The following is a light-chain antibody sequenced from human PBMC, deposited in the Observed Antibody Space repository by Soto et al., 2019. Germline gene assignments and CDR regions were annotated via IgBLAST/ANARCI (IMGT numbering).Light chain of an antibody. V-gene: IGKV4-1*01. Sequence: DIVMTQSPDSLAVSLGERATINCKSSQSVLYSSNNRNYLAWYQQKPGQPPKLLIYWASTREPGVPVRFSGRGSGTDVTLTLSSLQPDDVAVYDCQQYYTTPSITFGQETRLEIK. CDR1: QSVLYSSNNRNY. J-gene: IGKJ5*01. CDR2: WAS. CDR3: QQYYTTPSIT.